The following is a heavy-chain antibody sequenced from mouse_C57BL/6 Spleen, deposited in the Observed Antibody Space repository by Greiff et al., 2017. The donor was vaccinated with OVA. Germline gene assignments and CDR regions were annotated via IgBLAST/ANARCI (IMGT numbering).Heavy chain of an antibody. Sequence: EVKLQQSGPELVKPGASVKISCKASGYTFTDYYMNWVKQSHGKSLEWIGDINPNNGGTSYNQKFKGKATLTVDKSSSTAYMELSSLTSEDSAVYYCAREGVVGFAYWGQGTLVTVSA. CDR2: INPNNGGT. J-gene: IGHJ3*01. CDR3: AREGVVGFAY. CDR1: GYTFTDYY. V-gene: IGHV1-26*01.